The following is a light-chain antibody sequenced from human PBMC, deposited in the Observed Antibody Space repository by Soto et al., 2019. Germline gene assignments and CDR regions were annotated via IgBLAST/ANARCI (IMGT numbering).Light chain of an antibody. J-gene: IGKJ1*01. Sequence: DIQMTQSPYSLSASVGDRVTITCRASKSNSSYLKWYQQKPGKAPKILIYAASSLKSGVPSRFSGSGSGTDFTLTISSLQPEDFATYYGQQCYCTLRGTFGQVTKVDIK. CDR2: AAS. CDR3: QQCYCTLRGT. V-gene: IGKV1-39*01. CDR1: KSNSSY.